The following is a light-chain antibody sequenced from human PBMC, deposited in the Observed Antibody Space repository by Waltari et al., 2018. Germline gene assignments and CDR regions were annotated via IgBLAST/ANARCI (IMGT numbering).Light chain of an antibody. Sequence: SYDLTPPPSVSVSPGQTARITCSGDALPRLYAYWYQQKPGQAPMLLIYKDTERPSGIPERFSGSTSGTTVTLTVSGVQAEDEADYYCQSADTNFADHVVFGGGTQLIVL. V-gene: IGLV3-25*03. J-gene: IGLJ2*01. CDR2: KDT. CDR1: ALPRLY. CDR3: QSADTNFADHVV.